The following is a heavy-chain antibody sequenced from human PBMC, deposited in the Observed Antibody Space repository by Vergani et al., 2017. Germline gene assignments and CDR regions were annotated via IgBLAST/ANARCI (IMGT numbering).Heavy chain of an antibody. D-gene: IGHD1-14*01. Sequence: EVQLLESGGDLVQPGGSLRLSCAASGFTFNHYAMNWVRQAPGKGLEWVSGISGSGGSTYYAGSVKGRFTISRDSSKNTLYLQMNSLSAGDTAVYYCAKEGRSGITPFVADWGQGTLVTVSS. CDR3: AKEGRSGITPFVAD. V-gene: IGHV3-23*01. CDR1: GFTFNHYA. CDR2: ISGSGGST. J-gene: IGHJ4*02.